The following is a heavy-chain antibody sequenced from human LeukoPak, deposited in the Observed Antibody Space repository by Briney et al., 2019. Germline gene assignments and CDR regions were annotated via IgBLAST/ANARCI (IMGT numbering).Heavy chain of an antibody. J-gene: IGHJ4*02. Sequence: PSETLSLTCTVSGGSISSYYWSWIRQPPGKGLEWIGYIYYSGSTNYNPSLKSRVTISVDTSKNQFSLKLSSVTAADTAAYYCARLSSGSYPDYWGQGTLVTVSS. V-gene: IGHV4-59*08. CDR2: IYYSGST. D-gene: IGHD1-26*01. CDR3: ARLSSGSYPDY. CDR1: GGSISSYY.